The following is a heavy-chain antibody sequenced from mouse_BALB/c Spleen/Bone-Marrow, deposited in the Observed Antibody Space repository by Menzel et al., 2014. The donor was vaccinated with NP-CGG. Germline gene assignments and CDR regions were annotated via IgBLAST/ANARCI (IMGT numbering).Heavy chain of an antibody. D-gene: IGHD1-1*01. CDR1: GLNIKDTY. Sequence: DVKLQESGAELVKPGASVKLSCTASGLNIKDTYIHWVNQRPEQGLEWIGRIDPANGNTKYDPKFQGKATITADTSSNTAYLHLSSLTSEDTAVYYCARYRYYGSSGWDYWGQGTSVTASS. CDR3: ARYRYYGSSGWDY. J-gene: IGHJ4*01. CDR2: IDPANGNT. V-gene: IGHV14-3*02.